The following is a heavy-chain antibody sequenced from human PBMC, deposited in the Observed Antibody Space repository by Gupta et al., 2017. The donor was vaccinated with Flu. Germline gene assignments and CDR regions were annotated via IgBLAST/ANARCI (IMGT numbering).Heavy chain of an antibody. Sequence: EVQLVESGGGLVKPGGSLRLSCAASGFTFSSYSMNWVRQAPGKGLEWVSSISSSSSYIYYADSVKGRVTISRDNAKNSLYLQMNSLRAEDTAVYYCAREGGYYYDSSGSPHDYWGQGTLVTVSS. J-gene: IGHJ4*02. CDR1: GFTFSSYS. CDR2: ISSSSSYI. D-gene: IGHD3-22*01. V-gene: IGHV3-21*01. CDR3: AREGGYYYDSSGSPHDY.